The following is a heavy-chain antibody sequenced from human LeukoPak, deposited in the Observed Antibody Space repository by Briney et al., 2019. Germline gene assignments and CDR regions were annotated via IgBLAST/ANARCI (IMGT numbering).Heavy chain of an antibody. J-gene: IGHJ4*02. V-gene: IGHV4-39*07. Sequence: PSETLSLTCTVSGGSISSSSYYWDWIRQPPGKGLEWIGSIYYSGSTYYNPSLKSRVTISVDTSKKQFSLKLSSVTAADTAVYYCARACGDYVCYWGQGTLVTVSS. D-gene: IGHD4-17*01. CDR1: GGSISSSSYY. CDR3: ARACGDYVCY. CDR2: IYYSGST.